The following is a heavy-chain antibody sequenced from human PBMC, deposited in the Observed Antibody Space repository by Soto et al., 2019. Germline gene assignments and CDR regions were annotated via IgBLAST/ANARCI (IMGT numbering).Heavy chain of an antibody. Sequence: PGGSLRLSCVASGFTFSTYAMNWVRQAPGKGLEWVSGISGSGDSTYYADSVKGRFTVSRDNSKNTLYLQMNSLRAEDTAVFYCAKERSSGWSFDYWGQGTLVTVS. CDR3: AKERSSGWSFDY. D-gene: IGHD6-19*01. CDR1: GFTFSTYA. J-gene: IGHJ4*02. CDR2: ISGSGDST. V-gene: IGHV3-23*01.